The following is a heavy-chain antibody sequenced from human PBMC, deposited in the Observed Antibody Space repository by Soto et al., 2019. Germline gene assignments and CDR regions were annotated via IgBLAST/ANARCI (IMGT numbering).Heavy chain of an antibody. CDR2: IYPGDSDT. J-gene: IGHJ3*02. CDR3: ARRRSSTAFDI. V-gene: IGHV5-51*01. CDR1: GYDFTSYW. D-gene: IGHD2-2*01. Sequence: SGYDFTSYWIGWVRQKPGKGLEWMGMIYPGDSDTRYSPSFQGHVTISADKSTGTANLQWSSLKASDTAMFYCARRRSSTAFDIWGQGTMVTVSS.